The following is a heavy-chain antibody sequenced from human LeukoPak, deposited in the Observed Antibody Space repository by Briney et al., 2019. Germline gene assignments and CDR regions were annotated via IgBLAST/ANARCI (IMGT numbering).Heavy chain of an antibody. V-gene: IGHV4-34*01. CDR2: INHSGST. D-gene: IGHD3-3*01. J-gene: IGHJ5*02. Sequence: SETLTLTCAVYGGSFSNYYWSWIRQPPGKGLEWIGEINHSGSTNYNPSPKSRVTISVDTSKNQFSLKLSSVTAADTAVYYCARRPIFGVVINAPLGNNWFDPWGQGTLVTVSS. CDR1: GGSFSNYY. CDR3: ARRPIFGVVINAPLGNNWFDP.